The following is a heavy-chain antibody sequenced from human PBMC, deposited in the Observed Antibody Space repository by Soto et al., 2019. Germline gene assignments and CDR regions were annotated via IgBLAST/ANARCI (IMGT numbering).Heavy chain of an antibody. D-gene: IGHD3-10*01. CDR2: IATYNSNK. CDR1: GDTFTNFG. Sequence: ASVKVSCRTSGDTFTNFGLSWVRQAPGQGLEWMGWIATYNSNKNYAQKFQGRLTLTTDTSTSTGYMELKSLEYDDTAVYYCARVLRGVVNWFDPWGQGTLVTVSS. J-gene: IGHJ5*02. CDR3: ARVLRGVVNWFDP. V-gene: IGHV1-18*01.